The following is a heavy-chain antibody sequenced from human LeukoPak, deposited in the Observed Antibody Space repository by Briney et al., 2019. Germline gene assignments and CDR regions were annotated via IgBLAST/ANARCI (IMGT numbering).Heavy chain of an antibody. J-gene: IGHJ4*02. CDR1: GYTFTGYY. CDR3: AITVAGTAYEYFDY. CDR2: MNPNSGNT. Sequence: ASVKVSCKASGYTFTGYYMHWVRQAPGQGLEWMGWMNPNSGNTGYAQKFQGRVTMTRNTSISTAYMELSSLRSEDTAVYYCAITVAGTAYEYFDYWGQGTLVTVSS. D-gene: IGHD6-19*01. V-gene: IGHV1-8*02.